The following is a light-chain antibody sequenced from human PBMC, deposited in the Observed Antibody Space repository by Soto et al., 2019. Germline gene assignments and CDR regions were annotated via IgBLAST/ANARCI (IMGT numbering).Light chain of an antibody. CDR3: QQRSNWPT. V-gene: IGKV3-11*01. Sequence: EIVLTPFAATRSFSPKEKDTHPCTASQSVSSYLAWYQQKPGQAPRLLIYDASNRATGIPARFSGSGSGTDFTLTFSSLEPEDFAVYYCQQRSNWPTFGQGTRLEIK. J-gene: IGKJ5*01. CDR2: DAS. CDR1: QSVSSY.